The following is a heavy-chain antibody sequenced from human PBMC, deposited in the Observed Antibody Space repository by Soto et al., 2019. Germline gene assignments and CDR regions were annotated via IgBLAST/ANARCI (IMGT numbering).Heavy chain of an antibody. CDR1: GFTFSSYA. J-gene: IGHJ4*02. CDR2: ISGSGGST. V-gene: IGHV3-23*01. Sequence: EVQLLESGGGLVQPGGSLRLSCAASGFTFSSYAMSWVRQAPGKGLEWVSAISGSGGSTYYADSVKGRFTISRDNPKNTLYLQMNSLRAEDTAVYYCAKDRGAAPTLRVYASFDYWGQGTLVTVSS. CDR3: AKDRGAAPTLRVYASFDY. D-gene: IGHD2-8*01.